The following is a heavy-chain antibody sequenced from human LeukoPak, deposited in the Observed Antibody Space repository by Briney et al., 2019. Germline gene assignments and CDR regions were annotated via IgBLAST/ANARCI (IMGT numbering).Heavy chain of an antibody. CDR3: ARGRLEWLSPEYNWFDP. Sequence: ASVKVSCKASGYTFTSYDFNWVRQATGQRPEWMGWMSPNSGDTGYAQKFRGRVTMTRNTSISTAYMELSSLRSEDTAVYYCARGRLEWLSPEYNWFDPWGQGTLVTVSS. J-gene: IGHJ5*02. CDR2: MSPNSGDT. CDR1: GYTFTSYD. D-gene: IGHD3-3*01. V-gene: IGHV1-8*01.